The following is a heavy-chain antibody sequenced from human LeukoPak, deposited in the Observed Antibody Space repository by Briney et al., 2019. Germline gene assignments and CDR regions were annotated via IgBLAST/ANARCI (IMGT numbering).Heavy chain of an antibody. J-gene: IGHJ3*02. CDR1: GFTFSSYW. CDR2: IKQDGSEK. Sequence: GGSLRLSCAASGFTFSSYWMSWVRQAPGKGLEWVANIKQDGSEKYYVDSVKGRFTISRDNAKNSLYLQMNSLRAEDTAVYYCARDNSRRNNYDSSFSLAFDIWGQGTMVTVSS. CDR3: ARDNSRRNNYDSSFSLAFDI. V-gene: IGHV3-7*01. D-gene: IGHD3-22*01.